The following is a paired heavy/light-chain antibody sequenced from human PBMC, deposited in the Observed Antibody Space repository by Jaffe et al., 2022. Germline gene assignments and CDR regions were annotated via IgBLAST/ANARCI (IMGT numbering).Heavy chain of an antibody. J-gene: IGHJ5*01. D-gene: IGHD1-26*01. CDR3: THRRTDNAGWGIYDS. Sequence: QITLKESGPTLVKPTQTLTLTCTFSGFSLSTSGEGVGWLRQPPGQALEWLALIHWNNDNPYSPSLKNRLTVTKDTSKNQVVLTLTNVDPIDTATYYCTHRRTDNAGWGIYDSWGQGTLVTVSS. V-gene: IGHV2-5*01. CDR1: GFSLSTSGEG. CDR2: IHWNNDN.
Light chain of an antibody. CDR1: QSLLFSNGNNY. J-gene: IGKJ5*01. CDR3: MQALQSPT. V-gene: IGKV2-28*01. Sequence: DIVVTQSPLSLPVTPGEPATISCRSSQSLLFSNGNNYLDWYLQKPGQSPQLLIYLGSRRASGVPDRFSGSGSGTDFTLKISRVEAEDVGVYYCMQALQSPTFGQGTRLEIK. CDR2: LGS.